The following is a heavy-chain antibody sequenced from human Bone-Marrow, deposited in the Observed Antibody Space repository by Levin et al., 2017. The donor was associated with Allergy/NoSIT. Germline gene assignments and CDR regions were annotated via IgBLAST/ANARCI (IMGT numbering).Heavy chain of an antibody. CDR3: ARDQEYRNRWGGAMDV. D-gene: IGHD2/OR15-2a*01. CDR1: GGSFSTIA. V-gene: IGHV1-69*13. Sequence: SVKVSCKISGGSFSTIAINWVRQAPGQGLEWMGGVNPIFATTEFVQKLQGRVTITADESTSTAYMELSSLSYEDSAVYYCARDQEYRNRWGGAMDVWGQGTTVTVSS. CDR2: VNPIFATT. J-gene: IGHJ6*02.